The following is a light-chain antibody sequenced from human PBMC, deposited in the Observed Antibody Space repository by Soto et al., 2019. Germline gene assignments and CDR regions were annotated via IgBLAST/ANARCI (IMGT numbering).Light chain of an antibody. CDR3: AAWHDSLNGYV. V-gene: IGLV1-44*01. Sequence: QSALTQPPSASGTPGQRVTISCSGSSSNIGSNTVNWYQQLSGTAPKLLIYSNNLRPSGVPDRFSGSKSGTSASLAISGLQSEDEADYYCAAWHDSLNGYVFGTGTKLTVL. CDR1: SSNIGSNT. CDR2: SNN. J-gene: IGLJ1*01.